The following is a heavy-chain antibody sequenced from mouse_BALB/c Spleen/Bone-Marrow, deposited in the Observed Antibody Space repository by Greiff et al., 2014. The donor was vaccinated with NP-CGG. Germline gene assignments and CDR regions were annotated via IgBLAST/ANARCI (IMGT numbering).Heavy chain of an antibody. J-gene: IGHJ1*01. Sequence: VQLKESGGGLVQPGGSRKLSCAASGFTFSDYGMAWVRQAPGKGPEWVAVISNLAYSIYYADTVTGRFTISRENAKNTLYLEMSSLRSEDTAMYYCARDYYGSSYWYFDVWGAGTTVTVSS. D-gene: IGHD1-1*01. V-gene: IGHV5-15*02. CDR1: GFTFSDYG. CDR2: ISNLAYSI. CDR3: ARDYYGSSYWYFDV.